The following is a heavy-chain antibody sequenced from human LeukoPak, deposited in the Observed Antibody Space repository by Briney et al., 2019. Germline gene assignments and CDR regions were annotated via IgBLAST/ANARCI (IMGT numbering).Heavy chain of an antibody. CDR3: AHRYQYSSCPKLSWFDP. CDR1: GFSLTTSGVA. V-gene: IGHV2-5*02. J-gene: IGHJ5*02. D-gene: IGHD6-6*01. Sequence: CGPTLVKPTQTLTLTCTFSGFSLTTSGVAVGWIRQPPGKVLEWLALIYWDDEKRYSPSLQSRLTINKDTSKNQVVLTMTNMDPLDTGTYFCAHRYQYSSCPKLSWFDPWGQGTLVTVSS. CDR2: IYWDDEK.